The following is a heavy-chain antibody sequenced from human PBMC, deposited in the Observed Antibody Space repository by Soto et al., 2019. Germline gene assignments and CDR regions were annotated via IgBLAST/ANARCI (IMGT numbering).Heavy chain of an antibody. Sequence: PGESLKISCKGSGYSFTKYWIGWVRQMPGKGLEWMAIIYPDESDTRYSPSFQGQVTISADKSISTAYLQWSSLKASDTAMYYCARQRYYYGSGSFSLSYGMDVWGQGTTVTVSS. J-gene: IGHJ6*02. CDR3: ARQRYYYGSGSFSLSYGMDV. CDR2: IYPDESDT. CDR1: GYSFTKYW. D-gene: IGHD3-10*01. V-gene: IGHV5-51*01.